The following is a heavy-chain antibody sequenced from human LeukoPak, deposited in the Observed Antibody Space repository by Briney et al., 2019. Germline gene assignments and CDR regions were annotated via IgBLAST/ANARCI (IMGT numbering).Heavy chain of an antibody. D-gene: IGHD3-3*01. CDR2: INPSGGST. CDR1: GYTFTSYY. Sequence: ASVKVFCKASGYTFTSYYMHWVRQAPGQGLEWMGIINPSGGSTSYAQKFQGRVTMTRDTSTSTVYMELSSLRSEDTAVYYCARGAGITIFGVVIILRAFDIWGQGTMVTVSS. CDR3: ARGAGITIFGVVIILRAFDI. J-gene: IGHJ3*02. V-gene: IGHV1-46*01.